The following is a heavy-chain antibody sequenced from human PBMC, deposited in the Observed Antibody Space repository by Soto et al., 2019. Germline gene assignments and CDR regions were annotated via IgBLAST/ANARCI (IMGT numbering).Heavy chain of an antibody. Sequence: SETLSLTCTVSGGSISSYYWSWIRQPPGKGLEWIGYIYYSGSTNYNPSLKSRVTISVDTSKNQFSLKLSSVTAADTAVYYCARRVVAAAGTAFLSWFDPWGQGTLVTVSS. CDR1: GGSISSYY. J-gene: IGHJ5*02. CDR3: ARRVVAAAGTAFLSWFDP. V-gene: IGHV4-59*08. CDR2: IYYSGST. D-gene: IGHD6-13*01.